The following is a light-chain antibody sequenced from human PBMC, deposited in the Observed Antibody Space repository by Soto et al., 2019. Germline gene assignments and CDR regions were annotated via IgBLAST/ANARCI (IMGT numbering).Light chain of an antibody. J-gene: IGKJ5*01. Sequence: EIVLTQSPATLSLSPGERATLSCRASQSVSSYLAWYQQKPGQAPRLLIYDASNRATGIPARFSGSGSGTEFTLIINRLEPEDFALYYCQHYGTSIIFGQGTRLEI. CDR1: QSVSSY. CDR2: DAS. CDR3: QHYGTSII. V-gene: IGKV3-11*01.